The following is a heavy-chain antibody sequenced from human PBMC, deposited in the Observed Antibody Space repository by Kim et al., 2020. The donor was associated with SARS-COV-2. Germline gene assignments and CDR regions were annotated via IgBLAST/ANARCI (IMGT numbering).Heavy chain of an antibody. V-gene: IGHV2-70*01. CDR2: K. J-gene: IGHJ4*02. D-gene: IGHD2-2*01. CDR3: ARGVPAADLDY. Sequence: KYYRTSLKTRLNISKDTSKNQVVLTMTNMDPVDTATYYCARGVPAADLDYWGQGTLVTVSS.